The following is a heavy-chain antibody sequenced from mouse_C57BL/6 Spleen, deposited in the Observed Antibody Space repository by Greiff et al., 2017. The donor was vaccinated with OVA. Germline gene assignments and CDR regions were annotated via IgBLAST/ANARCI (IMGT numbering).Heavy chain of an antibody. CDR3: ARGVYYDSYYAMDY. CDR2: ISSGSSTI. V-gene: IGHV5-17*01. D-gene: IGHD2-4*01. CDR1: GFTFSDYG. J-gene: IGHJ4*01. Sequence: EVQVVESGGGLVKPGGSLKLSCAASGFTFSDYGMHWVRQAPEKGLEWVAYISSGSSTIYYADTVKGRFTISRDNAKNTLFLQMTSLRSEDTAMYYCARGVYYDSYYAMDYWGQGTSVTVSS.